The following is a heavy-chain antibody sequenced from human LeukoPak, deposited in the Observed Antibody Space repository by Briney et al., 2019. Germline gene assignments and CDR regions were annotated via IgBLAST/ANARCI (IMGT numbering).Heavy chain of an antibody. CDR1: GFTFSSYW. D-gene: IGHD3-22*01. CDR2: IKQDGSEK. CDR3: ARDAYDSSGYYQYYYYYMDV. J-gene: IGHJ6*03. Sequence: GGSLRLSCAASGFTFSSYWMSWVRQAPGKGLEWVANIKQDGSEKYYVDSVKGRFTISRDNAKNSLYLQMNSLRAEDTAVYYCARDAYDSSGYYQYYYYYMDVWGKGTTVTVSS. V-gene: IGHV3-7*01.